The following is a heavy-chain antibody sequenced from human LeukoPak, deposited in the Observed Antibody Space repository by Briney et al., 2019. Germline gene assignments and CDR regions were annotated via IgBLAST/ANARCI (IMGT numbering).Heavy chain of an antibody. D-gene: IGHD1-1*01. V-gene: IGHV1-46*03. CDR2: INPSGGST. J-gene: IGHJ3*02. CDR1: GYTFTSYY. Sequence: GAPVKVSCKASGYTFTSYYMHWVRQAPGQGLEWMGIINPSGGSTSYAQKFQGRVTMTRDTSTSTVYMELSSLRSEDTAVYYCARQYNWNGDAFDIWGQGTMVTVSS. CDR3: ARQYNWNGDAFDI.